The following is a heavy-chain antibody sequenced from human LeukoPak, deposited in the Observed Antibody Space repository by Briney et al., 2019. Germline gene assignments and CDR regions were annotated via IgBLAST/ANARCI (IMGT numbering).Heavy chain of an antibody. CDR3: ARHVRSSWSSDYYYYYMDV. J-gene: IGHJ6*03. CDR1: GGSMTSSSYY. Sequence: SETLSLTCTVSGGSMTSSSYYWGWIRQPPGKGLEWIGSIYYSGSTYYNPSLKSRVTISVDTSKNQFSLKLSSVTAADTAVYYCARHVRSSWSSDYYYYYMDVWGKGTTVTISS. V-gene: IGHV4-39*01. CDR2: IYYSGST. D-gene: IGHD6-13*01.